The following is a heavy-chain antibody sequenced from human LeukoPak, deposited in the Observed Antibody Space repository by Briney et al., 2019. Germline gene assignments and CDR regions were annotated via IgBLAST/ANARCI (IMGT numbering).Heavy chain of an antibody. J-gene: IGHJ4*02. CDR1: GYTFTSYY. CDR2: INPSGGST. CDR3: ASLYYYDSSGIGG. D-gene: IGHD3-22*01. Sequence: GASVKVSCKASGYTFTSYYIHWVRQAPGQGLEWMGIINPSGGSTSYAQKFQGRVTMTRDMSTSTAYMELSSLRSEDTAVYYCASLYYYDSSGIGGWGQGTLVTVSS. V-gene: IGHV1-46*01.